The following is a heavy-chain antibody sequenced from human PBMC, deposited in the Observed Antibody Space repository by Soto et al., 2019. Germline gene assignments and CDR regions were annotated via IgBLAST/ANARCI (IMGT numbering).Heavy chain of an antibody. Sequence: GGSMRLSCATSGFILSDCAMNWVRQAPGKGLEWVSYISSSSSVIDYADSVKGRFTVSRDNARNSLYLQMNSLRAEDTAVYYCARDLSWGSNWYYYMDVWGKGTTVTVSS. D-gene: IGHD7-27*01. CDR1: GFILSDCA. V-gene: IGHV3-48*01. CDR3: ARDLSWGSNWYYYMDV. CDR2: ISSSSSVI. J-gene: IGHJ6*03.